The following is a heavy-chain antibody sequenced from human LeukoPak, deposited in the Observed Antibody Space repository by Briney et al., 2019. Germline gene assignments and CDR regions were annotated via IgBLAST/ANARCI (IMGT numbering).Heavy chain of an antibody. D-gene: IGHD2/OR15-2a*01. CDR2: VRAKTDGGTT. CDR3: AADTPVPLAQIDY. Sequence: PGGSLRLSCAVSGFTFTNAWMNWVRQAPGKGLEWVGRVRAKTDGGTTEYAAPVKGRFSISRDDSTNTVYLQMNSLITEDTAISYCAADTPVPLAQIDYWGQGALVTVSS. CDR1: GFTFTNAW. V-gene: IGHV3-15*01. J-gene: IGHJ4*02.